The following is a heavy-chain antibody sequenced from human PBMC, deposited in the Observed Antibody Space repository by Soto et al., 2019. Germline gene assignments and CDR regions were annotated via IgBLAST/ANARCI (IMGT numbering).Heavy chain of an antibody. J-gene: IGHJ5*02. CDR1: GGSFSGYY. CDR2: INHSGST. CDR3: ARGPGYGSGGSCYWFDP. V-gene: IGHV4-34*01. Sequence: QVQLQQWGAGLLKPSETLSLTCAVYGGSFSGYYWSWIRQPPGKGLEWIGEINHSGSTNYNPSLKSRVTISVDTSKNQFSLKLSSVTAADTAVYYCARGPGYGSGGSCYWFDPWGQGTLVTVSS. D-gene: IGHD2-15*01.